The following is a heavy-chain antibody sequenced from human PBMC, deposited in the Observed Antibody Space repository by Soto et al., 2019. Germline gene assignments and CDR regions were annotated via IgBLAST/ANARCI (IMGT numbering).Heavy chain of an antibody. CDR3: ARSSSGWYESWFDP. CDR2: INPNSGGP. J-gene: IGHJ5*02. V-gene: IGHV1-2*04. Sequence: QVQLVQSGAEVKKPGASVKVSCKASGYTFTGYYMHWVRQAPGQGLEWMGWINPNSGGPNYAQKFQGWVTMTRDTSINTAYMELSRLRSDATYVYYCARSSSGWYESWFDPWGQGTLVTVSS. CDR1: GYTFTGYY. D-gene: IGHD6-19*01.